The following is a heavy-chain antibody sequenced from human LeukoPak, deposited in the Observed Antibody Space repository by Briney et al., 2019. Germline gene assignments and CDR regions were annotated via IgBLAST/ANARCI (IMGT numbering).Heavy chain of an antibody. CDR1: GYTFTGYY. Sequence: ASVKVSCKASGYTFTGYYMHWVRQAPGQGLEWMGWINPNSGGTNYAQKFQGRVTMTRDTSISTAYMELSRLRSDDTAVYYCARDNCSGGSCYYYMDVWGKGTTVTVSS. CDR3: ARDNCSGGSCYYYMDV. CDR2: INPNSGGT. J-gene: IGHJ6*03. V-gene: IGHV1-2*02. D-gene: IGHD2-15*01.